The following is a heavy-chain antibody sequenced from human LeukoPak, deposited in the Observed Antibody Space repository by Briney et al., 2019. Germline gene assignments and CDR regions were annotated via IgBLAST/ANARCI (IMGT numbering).Heavy chain of an antibody. J-gene: IGHJ6*02. CDR3: ARASSSSYVYYYYGMDV. Sequence: ASVKVSCKASGYTFTGYYMHWVRQAPGQGLEWMGWINPNSGGTNYAQKFQGWVTRTRDTSISTAYMELSRLRSDDTAVYYCARASSSSYVYYYYGMDVWGQGTTVTVSS. D-gene: IGHD6-13*01. V-gene: IGHV1-2*04. CDR1: GYTFTGYY. CDR2: INPNSGGT.